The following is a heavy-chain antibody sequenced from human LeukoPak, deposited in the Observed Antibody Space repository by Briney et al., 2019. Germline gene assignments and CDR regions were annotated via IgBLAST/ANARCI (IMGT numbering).Heavy chain of an antibody. J-gene: IGHJ4*02. CDR3: ARVPTLRWLDY. D-gene: IGHD4-23*01. CDR1: GYTFTGYY. V-gene: IGHV1-2*02. Sequence: ASVKVSCKASGYTFTGYYMHWVRQAPGQGLEWMGWINPNSGDTNYAQKFQGRVTMTRDTSMSTAYMELSSLRSDDTAVYYCARVPTLRWLDYWGQGTLVTVSS. CDR2: INPNSGDT.